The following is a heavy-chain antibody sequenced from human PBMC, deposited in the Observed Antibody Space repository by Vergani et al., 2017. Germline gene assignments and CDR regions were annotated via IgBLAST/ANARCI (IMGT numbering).Heavy chain of an antibody. D-gene: IGHD3-10*01. CDR2: IYTSGST. V-gene: IGHV4-59*10. Sequence: QVQLQQWGAGLLKPSETLSLTCAVYGGSFSGYYWSWIRQPPGKGLEWIGRIYTSGSTNYNPSLKSRVTMSVDTSKNQFSLKLSSVTAADTAVYYCARDIGSGSYYSPNWFDPWGQGTLVTVSS. CDR1: GGSFSGYY. J-gene: IGHJ5*02. CDR3: ARDIGSGSYYSPNWFDP.